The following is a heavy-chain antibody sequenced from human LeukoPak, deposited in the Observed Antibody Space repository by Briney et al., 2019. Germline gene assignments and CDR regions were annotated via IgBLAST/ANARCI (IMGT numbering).Heavy chain of an antibody. D-gene: IGHD2-15*01. CDR1: GYSIAHGFF. V-gene: IGHV4-38-2*02. Sequence: SEALSLTCTVSGYSIAHGFFWAWIRQPPGGGLEWIGSLYHSGTTYYNTSLKSRISTSVDTSKNQFSLKLRLVTAADTAVYYCARVEVPRDINDWYFDLWGRGTLVTVSS. CDR3: ARVEVPRDINDWYFDL. J-gene: IGHJ2*01. CDR2: LYHSGTT.